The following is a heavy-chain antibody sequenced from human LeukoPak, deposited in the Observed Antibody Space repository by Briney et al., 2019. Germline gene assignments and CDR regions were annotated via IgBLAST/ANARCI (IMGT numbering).Heavy chain of an antibody. J-gene: IGHJ2*01. V-gene: IGHV4-59*01. CDR3: AREGATEYCSSTSCSGDWYFDL. CDR1: GGSISSYY. CDR2: IYYSGST. Sequence: SETLSLTCTVSGGSISSYYWSWVRQPPGKGLEWIGDIYYSGSTNYNPSLKSRVTISVETSKNQFSLKLSTVTAADTAVYYCAREGATEYCSSTSCSGDWYFDLWGRGTLVTVSS. D-gene: IGHD2-2*01.